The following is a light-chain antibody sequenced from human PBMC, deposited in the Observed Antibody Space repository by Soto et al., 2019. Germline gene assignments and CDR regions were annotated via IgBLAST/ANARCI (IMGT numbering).Light chain of an antibody. Sequence: EIVMTQSPATLSVSPGETATLSCRASQSVSFHLAWYQQKPGQGPRLLIYGAFTRATGIPARFSGSGSGTDFPLTISSLQSEDFALYYCQQYKNWPPLTFGGGTKVEIK. J-gene: IGKJ4*01. CDR1: QSVSFH. CDR2: GAF. CDR3: QQYKNWPPLT. V-gene: IGKV3-15*01.